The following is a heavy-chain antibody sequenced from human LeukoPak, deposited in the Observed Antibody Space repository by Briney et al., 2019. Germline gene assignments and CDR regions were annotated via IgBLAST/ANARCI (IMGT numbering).Heavy chain of an antibody. CDR1: GFTFSSYS. J-gene: IGHJ4*02. CDR3: VRGIRGAYHYFEY. V-gene: IGHV3-21*01. CDR2: ISSSSTYI. D-gene: IGHD3-10*01. Sequence: GGSLRLSCAASGFTFSSYSMNWVRQAPGKGLEWVSSISSSSTYIYYAVSVKGRFTISGDNAENSLYLQMNSLRAEDTAVYYCVRGIRGAYHYFEYWGQGTLVTVSS.